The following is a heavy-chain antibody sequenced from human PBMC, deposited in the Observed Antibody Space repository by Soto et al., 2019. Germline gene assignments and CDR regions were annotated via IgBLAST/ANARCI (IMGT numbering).Heavy chain of an antibody. Sequence: PGESLKISCQSSGYTFTSYWIAWVRQIPGKGLEWMGIIYPGDSDTRYSPSFQGQVTISDDKSISTAYLQWSSLKASDTAMYYCVRLTTVTTFSRGMDVWGQGTTVTV. D-gene: IGHD4-4*01. CDR3: VRLTTVTTFSRGMDV. V-gene: IGHV5-51*01. CDR2: IYPGDSDT. J-gene: IGHJ6*02. CDR1: GYTFTSYW.